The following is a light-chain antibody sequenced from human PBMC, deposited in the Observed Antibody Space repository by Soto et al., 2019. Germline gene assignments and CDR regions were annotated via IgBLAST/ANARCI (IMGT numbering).Light chain of an antibody. V-gene: IGKV1-5*03. CDR2: KAS. CDR3: QHYNSYSEA. CDR1: QTISSW. J-gene: IGKJ1*01. Sequence: DIQITHSRATIYTSXAGGVTITXXASQTISSWLAWYQQKPGKAPKLLIYKASTLKSGVPSRFSGSGSGTEFTLTISSLQPDDFATYYCQHYNSYSEAFGQGTKVDNK.